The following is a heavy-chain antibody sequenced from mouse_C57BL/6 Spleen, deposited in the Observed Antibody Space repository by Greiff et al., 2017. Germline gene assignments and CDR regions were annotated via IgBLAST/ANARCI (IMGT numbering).Heavy chain of an antibody. CDR3: ARLYGNYVWYFDV. V-gene: IGHV7-3*01. CDR2: IRNKANGYTT. J-gene: IGHJ1*03. Sequence: EVHLVESGGGLVQPGGSLSLSCAASGFTFTDYYMSWVRQPPGKALEWLGFIRNKANGYTTEYSASVKGRFTISRDNSQSIFYLQMNALRAEDSATYYCARLYGNYVWYFDVWGTGTTVTVSS. D-gene: IGHD2-1*01. CDR1: GFTFTDYY.